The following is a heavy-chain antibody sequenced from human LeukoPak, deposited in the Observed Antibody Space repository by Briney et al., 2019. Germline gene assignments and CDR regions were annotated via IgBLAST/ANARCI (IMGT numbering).Heavy chain of an antibody. CDR2: IYYSGST. Sequence: KPSETLSLTCTVSGGSISSGGYYWSWIRQHPGKGLEWIGYIYYSGSTYYNPSLKSRVTISVDTSKNQFSLKLSSVTAADTAVYYCARDRSPASYCSGGSCYSGGWFDPWGQGTLVTVSS. CDR1: GGSISSGGYY. V-gene: IGHV4-31*03. J-gene: IGHJ5*02. CDR3: ARDRSPASYCSGGSCYSGGWFDP. D-gene: IGHD2-15*01.